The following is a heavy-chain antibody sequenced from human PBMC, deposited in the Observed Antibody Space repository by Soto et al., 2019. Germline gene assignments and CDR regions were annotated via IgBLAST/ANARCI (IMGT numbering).Heavy chain of an antibody. CDR3: ARDDYDSSGYPSWFDP. V-gene: IGHV4-59*12. J-gene: IGHJ5*02. Sequence: SETLSLTCTVSGGSISSYYWSWIRQPPGKGLAWIGYIYYSVSTNYNPSLKSRVTISVDTSKNQFSLKLSSVTAADTAVYYCARDDYDSSGYPSWFDPWGQGTLVTVS. CDR2: IYYSVST. CDR1: GGSISSYY. D-gene: IGHD3-22*01.